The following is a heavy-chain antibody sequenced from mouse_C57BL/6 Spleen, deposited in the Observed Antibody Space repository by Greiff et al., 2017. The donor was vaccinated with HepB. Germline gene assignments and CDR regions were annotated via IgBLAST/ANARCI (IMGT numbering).Heavy chain of an antibody. CDR1: GYAFSSSW. CDR3: ARGELWFAY. V-gene: IGHV1-82*01. D-gene: IGHD1-1*01. Sequence: VKLQESGPELVKPGASVKISCKASGYAFSSSWMNWVKQRPGKGLEWIGRIYPGDGDTNYNGKFKGKATLTADKSSSTAYMQLSSLTSEDSAVYFCARGELWFAYWGQGTLVTVSA. J-gene: IGHJ3*01. CDR2: IYPGDGDT.